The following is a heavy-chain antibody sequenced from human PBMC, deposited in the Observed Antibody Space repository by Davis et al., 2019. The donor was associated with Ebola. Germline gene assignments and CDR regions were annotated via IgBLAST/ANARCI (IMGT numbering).Heavy chain of an antibody. D-gene: IGHD3-3*01. CDR1: GFTFSSYW. Sequence: HTGGSLRLSCAASGFTFSSYWMHWVRQAPGKGLVWVSRINSDGSSTSYADSVKGRFTISRDNAKNTLYLQMNSLRAEDTAVYYCAKGRITIFGVVEPYYYYYGMDVWGQGTTVTVSS. J-gene: IGHJ6*02. CDR2: INSDGSST. CDR3: AKGRITIFGVVEPYYYYYGMDV. V-gene: IGHV3-74*01.